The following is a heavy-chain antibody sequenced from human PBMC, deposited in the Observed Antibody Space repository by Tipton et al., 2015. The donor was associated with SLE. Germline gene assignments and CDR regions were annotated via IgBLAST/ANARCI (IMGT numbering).Heavy chain of an antibody. CDR2: ISYSGST. J-gene: IGHJ4*02. CDR3: ARGFHYDYWSSHYNEKGPRTYYFDS. V-gene: IGHV4-59*12. Sequence: TLSLTCIVSGGSISNFYWSWIRQSPGKGLEWIGYISYSGSTNYNPSLKSRVKISLDTSKNQFSLSLASVTAADTAVYFCARGFHYDYWSSHYNEKGPRTYYFDSWGLGSLVTVSS. CDR1: GGSISNFY. D-gene: IGHD3-3*01.